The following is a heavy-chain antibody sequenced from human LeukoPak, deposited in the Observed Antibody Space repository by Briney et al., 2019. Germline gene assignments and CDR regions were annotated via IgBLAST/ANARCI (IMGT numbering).Heavy chain of an antibody. CDR2: IYYSGST. CDR3: ARARGYYYYYMDV. D-gene: IGHD1-26*01. V-gene: IGHV4-59*01. Sequence: SETRSLTCTVSGGSISSYYWSWIRQPPGKGLEWIGYIYYSGSTNYNPSLKSRVTISVDTSKNQFSLKLSSVTAADTAVYYCARARGYYYYYMDVWGKGTTVTVSS. CDR1: GGSISSYY. J-gene: IGHJ6*03.